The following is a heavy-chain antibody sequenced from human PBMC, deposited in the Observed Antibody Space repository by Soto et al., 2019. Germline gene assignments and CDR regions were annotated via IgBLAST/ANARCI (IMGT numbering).Heavy chain of an antibody. CDR2: INSAGRST. CDR3: AVAVAGPTAIGY. J-gene: IGHJ4*02. Sequence: EVQLVESGGGLVQPGGSLRLACAASGFTFSSYWMHWVRQAPGKWLVWVSRINSAGRSTSYAYSVKGRFTISRDNAKNTLYLQMNSLRAEDTAVYYCAVAVAGPTAIGYWGQGTLVTVSS. D-gene: IGHD6-19*01. CDR1: GFTFSSYW. V-gene: IGHV3-74*01.